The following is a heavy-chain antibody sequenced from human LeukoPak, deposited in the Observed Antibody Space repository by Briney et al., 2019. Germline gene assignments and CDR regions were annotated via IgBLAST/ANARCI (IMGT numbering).Heavy chain of an antibody. CDR3: ARDGRYYDSSGYYYVAFDI. CDR1: GFTFSSYG. D-gene: IGHD3-22*01. Sequence: PGRSLRLSCAASGFTFSSYGMHWVRQAPGKGLEWVAVISYDGSNKYYADSVKGRFTISRDNAKNSLYLQMNSLRDEDTAVYYCARDGRYYDSSGYYYVAFDIWGQGTMVTVSS. J-gene: IGHJ3*02. V-gene: IGHV3-30*03. CDR2: ISYDGSNK.